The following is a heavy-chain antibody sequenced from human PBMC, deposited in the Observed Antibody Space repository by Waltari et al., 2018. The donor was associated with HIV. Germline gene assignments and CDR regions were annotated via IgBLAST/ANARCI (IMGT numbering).Heavy chain of an antibody. V-gene: IGHV4-39*01. Sequence: QLQLQESGPGLVKPSETLSLTCTVSGGSISSSSYYWGWIRQPPGKGLAWIGSIYYSGSTYYNPSLKSRVTISVDTSKNQFSLKLSSVTAADTAVYYCARGGGIQLWNPWGGIDYWGQGTLVTVSS. CDR3: ARGGGIQLWNPWGGIDY. J-gene: IGHJ4*02. CDR1: GGSISSSSYY. CDR2: IYYSGST. D-gene: IGHD5-18*01.